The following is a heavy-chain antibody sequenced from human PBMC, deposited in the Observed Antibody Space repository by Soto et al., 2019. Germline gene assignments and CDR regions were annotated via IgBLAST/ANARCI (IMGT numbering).Heavy chain of an antibody. D-gene: IGHD2-21*01. Sequence: ASVKVSCKVSGYTLTELSMHWVRQAPGKGLEWMGWMNLSSGNTGYAQKFQGRVTMTRNMSISTAYMELSSLRSEDTAVYYCAADRDVVIVEYDAFDIWGQGAMVTVSS. CDR1: GYTLTELS. V-gene: IGHV1-8*01. CDR2: MNLSSGNT. J-gene: IGHJ3*02. CDR3: AADRDVVIVEYDAFDI.